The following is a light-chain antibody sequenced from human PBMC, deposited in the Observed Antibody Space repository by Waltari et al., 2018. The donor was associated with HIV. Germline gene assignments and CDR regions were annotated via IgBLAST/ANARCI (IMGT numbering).Light chain of an antibody. CDR3: ATWDDNLSGVV. V-gene: IGLV1-47*01. CDR2: RNE. Sequence: QSVLTHPPSASGTPGHRVTSHRPGRCSELGHCYVFWFQQLPGTAPKLLIDRNEQRPSGVPDRFSGSKSGTSASLAISGLRSEDEADYYCATWDDNLSGVVFGGGTKLTVL. J-gene: IGLJ2*01. CDR1: CSELGHCY.